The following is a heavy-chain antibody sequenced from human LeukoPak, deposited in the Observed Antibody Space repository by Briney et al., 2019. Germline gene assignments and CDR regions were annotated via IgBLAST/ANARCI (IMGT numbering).Heavy chain of an antibody. D-gene: IGHD1-26*01. CDR2: IKQDGSEK. CDR3: ARLSGSYYYYYYMDV. V-gene: IGHV3-7*01. Sequence: GGSLRLSCAASGLTVRNNFMSWVRQAPGKGLEWVANIKQDGSEKYYVDSVKGRFTISRDNAKNSLYLQMNSLRAEDTAVYYCARLSGSYYYYYYMDVWGKGTTVTVSS. J-gene: IGHJ6*03. CDR1: GLTVRNNF.